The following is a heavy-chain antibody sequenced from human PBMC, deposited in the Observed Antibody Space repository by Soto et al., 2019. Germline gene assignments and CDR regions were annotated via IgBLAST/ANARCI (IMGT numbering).Heavy chain of an antibody. J-gene: IGHJ2*01. CDR3: ARSPPYYDVLTGYFIYWYFDL. D-gene: IGHD3-9*01. Sequence: GGSLRLSCAASGFTFSDYYMSWVRQAPGKGLEWVSAINGGGETTYYADSVKGRFTISRDNSKSTLDLQMNSLRAEDTAVYYCARSPPYYDVLTGYFIYWYFDLWGRGTLVTVSS. CDR2: INGGGETT. CDR1: GFTFSDYY. V-gene: IGHV3-23*01.